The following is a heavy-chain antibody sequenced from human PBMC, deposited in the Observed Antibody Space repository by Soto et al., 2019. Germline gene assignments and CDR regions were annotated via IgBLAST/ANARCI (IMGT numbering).Heavy chain of an antibody. V-gene: IGHV1-3*01. Sequence: ASVKVSCKASGYTFTIYAMHWVRQAPGQGLEWMAWIHAGNGNTKYSQKFQGRVTITRDTSASTAYMELSSLRSEDTAVYYCARYSSSWYGFDYWGQGTLVTVSS. CDR2: IHAGNGNT. CDR1: GYTFTIYA. J-gene: IGHJ4*02. CDR3: ARYSSSWYGFDY. D-gene: IGHD6-13*01.